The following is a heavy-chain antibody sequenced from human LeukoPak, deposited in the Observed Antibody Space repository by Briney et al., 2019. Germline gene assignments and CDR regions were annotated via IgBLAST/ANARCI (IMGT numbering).Heavy chain of an antibody. CDR1: GFTFSSYT. J-gene: IGHJ6*02. D-gene: IGHD2-15*01. V-gene: IGHV3-21*01. CDR3: ARDPTPRYCSGGSCYTHYGMDV. Sequence: GGSLRLSCAASGFTFSSYTMNWVRQAPGKGLEWVSSISSSSSYIYYADSVKGRLAISRDNAKNSLYLQMNSLRAEDTAVYYCARDPTPRYCSGGSCYTHYGMDVWGQGTTVTVSS. CDR2: ISSSSSYI.